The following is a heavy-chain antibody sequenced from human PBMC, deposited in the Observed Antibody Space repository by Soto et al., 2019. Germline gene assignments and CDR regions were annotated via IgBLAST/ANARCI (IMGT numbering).Heavy chain of an antibody. Sequence: PSETPSLTCTISGGSISPYSWTWIRQSPGKGLEWIGYVSHSGRTFYTPSLKSRLTMSLDTSRSQFSLRLKSVSAADTAVYYCARLLGGYDDYGGWFAPWGQGTLVTVSS. CDR3: ARLLGGYDDYGGWFAP. CDR1: GGSISPYS. J-gene: IGHJ5*02. V-gene: IGHV4-59*01. D-gene: IGHD4-17*01. CDR2: VSHSGRT.